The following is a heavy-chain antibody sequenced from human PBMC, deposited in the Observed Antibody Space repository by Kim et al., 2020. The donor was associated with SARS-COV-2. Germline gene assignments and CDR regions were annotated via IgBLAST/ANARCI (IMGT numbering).Heavy chain of an antibody. Sequence: SETLSLTCTVSGGSISSLYWSWIRQPPGKGLEWIGYIYYSGSTNYNPSLKSRVTISVDTSKNQFSLRLTSVTAADTAMYYCARGGRYQNFDYWGQGTLVTVSS. J-gene: IGHJ4*02. V-gene: IGHV4-59*11. CDR3: ARGGRYQNFDY. D-gene: IGHD2-2*01. CDR1: GGSISSLY. CDR2: IYYSGST.